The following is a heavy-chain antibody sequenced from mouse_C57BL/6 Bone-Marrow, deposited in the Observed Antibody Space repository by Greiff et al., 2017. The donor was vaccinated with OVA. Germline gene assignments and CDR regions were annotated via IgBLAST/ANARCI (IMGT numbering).Heavy chain of an antibody. CDR3: VRDRGGDYDGDYYAMDY. J-gene: IGHJ4*01. V-gene: IGHV10-3*01. Sequence: VQLKESGGGLVQPKGSLKLSCAASGFTFNTYAMHWVRQAPGKGLEWVARIRSKSSNYATYYADSVKDRFTISRDDSQSMLYLQMNNLKTEDTAMYYCVRDRGGDYDGDYYAMDYWGQGASVTVSS. CDR1: GFTFNTYA. D-gene: IGHD2-4*01. CDR2: IRSKSSNYAT.